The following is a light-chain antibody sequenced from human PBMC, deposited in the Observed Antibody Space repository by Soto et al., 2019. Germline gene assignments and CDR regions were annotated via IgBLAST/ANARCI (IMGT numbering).Light chain of an antibody. CDR1: QSITTY. J-gene: IGKJ4*01. CDR2: ATS. CDR3: QQSYRTPRT. V-gene: IGKV1-39*01. Sequence: DIQMTQSPSSLSASVGDRVTITCRASQSITTYLNWYQQKPGKAPKLLIYATSSLQSGVPSRFSGSGSGPDFTLTISSLQPEDFAAYYCQQSYRTPRTFGGGTKVDIK.